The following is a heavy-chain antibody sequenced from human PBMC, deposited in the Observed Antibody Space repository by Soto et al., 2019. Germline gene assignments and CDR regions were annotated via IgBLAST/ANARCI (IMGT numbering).Heavy chain of an antibody. CDR3: ARQTTGYFDY. CDR1: GGSISSSSYY. J-gene: IGHJ4*02. D-gene: IGHD4-17*01. CDR2: IYYSGST. Sequence: SETLSLTCTVSGGSISSSSYYWGWIRQPPGKGLEWIGSIYYSGSTYYNPSLKSRVTISVDTSXNQFSLKLSSVTAADTAVYYCARQTTGYFDYWGQGTLVTVSS. V-gene: IGHV4-39*01.